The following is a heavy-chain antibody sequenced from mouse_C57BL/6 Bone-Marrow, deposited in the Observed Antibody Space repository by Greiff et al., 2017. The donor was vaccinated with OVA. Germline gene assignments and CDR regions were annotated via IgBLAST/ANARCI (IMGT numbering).Heavy chain of an antibody. V-gene: IGHV2-2*01. CDR2: IWSGGST. J-gene: IGHJ4*01. Sequence: VQLQQSGPGLVQPSQSLSITCTVSGFSLTSYGVHWVRQSPGKGLEWLGVIWSGGSTDYNAAFISRLSISKDNSKSQVFFKMNSLQAADAAIYYCARNFLTTVPLYAMDYWGQGTSVTVSS. D-gene: IGHD1-1*01. CDR3: ARNFLTTVPLYAMDY. CDR1: GFSLTSYG.